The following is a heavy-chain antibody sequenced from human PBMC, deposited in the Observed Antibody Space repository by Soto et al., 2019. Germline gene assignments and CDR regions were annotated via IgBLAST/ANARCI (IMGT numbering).Heavy chain of an antibody. D-gene: IGHD2-2*02. V-gene: IGHV4-59*01. Sequence: SETLCLPCTVSCGTISSYYWSCIRQPPGKGLEWIGYIYYSGSTNYNPSLKSRVTISVDTSKNQFSLKLSSVTAADTAVYYCAREAMDCSSTSCYRWFDPWGQGTLVTVSS. CDR3: AREAMDCSSTSCYRWFDP. CDR1: CGTISSYY. J-gene: IGHJ5*02. CDR2: IYYSGST.